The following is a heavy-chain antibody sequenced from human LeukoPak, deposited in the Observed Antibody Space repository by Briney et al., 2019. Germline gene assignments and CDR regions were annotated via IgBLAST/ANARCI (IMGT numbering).Heavy chain of an antibody. CDR1: GGSLSGYS. Sequence: SETLSLTCAVYGGSLSGYSWSWIRQPPGKGLEWIGEINHSGSTNYNPSLKSRVTISVDTSKNQFSLKLISVTAADTAVYYCATSPPPQRIDYWGQGTLVTVSS. D-gene: IGHD1-1*01. V-gene: IGHV4-34*01. CDR2: INHSGST. CDR3: ATSPPPQRIDY. J-gene: IGHJ4*02.